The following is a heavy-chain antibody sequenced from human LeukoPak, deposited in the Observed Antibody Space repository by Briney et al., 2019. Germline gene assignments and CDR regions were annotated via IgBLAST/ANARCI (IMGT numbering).Heavy chain of an antibody. D-gene: IGHD3-10*01. CDR2: ISYDGSNK. CDR3: ARAPGDLVLLWFGELIDY. J-gene: IGHJ4*02. Sequence: GGSLRLSCAASGVTLSSYAMHWVRQAPGKGLGWVAVISYDGSNKYYADSVKGRFTISRDNSKNTLYLQMNSLRAEDTAVYYCARAPGDLVLLWFGELIDYWGQGPLVTVSS. CDR1: GVTLSSYA. V-gene: IGHV3-30*04.